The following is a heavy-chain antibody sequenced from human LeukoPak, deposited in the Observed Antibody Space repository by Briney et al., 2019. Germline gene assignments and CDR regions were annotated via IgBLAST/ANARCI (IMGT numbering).Heavy chain of an antibody. CDR1: GFTFSSYA. V-gene: IGHV3-23*01. CDR2: ISGSGGNT. Sequence: PGGSLRLSCAASGFTFSSYAMNWVRQAPGKGLECVSTISGSGGNTYYADSVKGRFTIFRDNSKNTLYLQMNSLRAEDTAVYYCAKRDGYNSLYYFDYWGQGTLVTVSS. J-gene: IGHJ4*02. CDR3: AKRDGYNSLYYFDY. D-gene: IGHD5-12*01.